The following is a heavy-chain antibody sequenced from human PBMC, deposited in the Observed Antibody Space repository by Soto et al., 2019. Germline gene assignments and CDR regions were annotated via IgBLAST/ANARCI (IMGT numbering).Heavy chain of an antibody. D-gene: IGHD3-3*01. J-gene: IGHJ6*03. Sequence: PGGSLRLSCAASGFTFSSYWMSWVRRAPGKGLEWVANIKQDGSVKYYVDSVKGRFTISRDNAKNSLYLQMNSLRAEDTAVYYCARGGDFWSGYPEYYCYYYYMDVWGKGTTVTVSS. CDR1: GFTFSSYW. CDR3: ARGGDFWSGYPEYYCYYYYMDV. CDR2: IKQDGSVK. V-gene: IGHV3-7*01.